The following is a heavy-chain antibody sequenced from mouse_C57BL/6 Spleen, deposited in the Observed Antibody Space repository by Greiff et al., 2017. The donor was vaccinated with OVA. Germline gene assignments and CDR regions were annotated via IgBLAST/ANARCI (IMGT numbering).Heavy chain of an antibody. CDR2: IYPRSGNT. CDR1: GYTFTSYG. V-gene: IGHV1-81*01. Sequence: VHLVESGAELARPGASVKLSCKASGYTFTSYGISWVKQRTGQGLEWIGEIYPRSGNTYYNEKFKGKATLTADKSSSTAYMELRSLTSEDSAVYFCARGGLLRYRAWFAYWGQGTLVTVSA. D-gene: IGHD1-1*01. CDR3: ARGGLLRYRAWFAY. J-gene: IGHJ3*01.